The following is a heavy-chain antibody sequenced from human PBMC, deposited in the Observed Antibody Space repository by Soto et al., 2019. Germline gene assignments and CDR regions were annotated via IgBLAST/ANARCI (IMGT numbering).Heavy chain of an antibody. Sequence: QITLKESGPTVVKPTQTLTLTCSLSGFSLNTGGVGVGWIRQPPGKALEWLAVIYWDDDKSWNPSLRDRLTXXRXXSDDQVVLTVTNMDPVDTGTYYCARRRGGFGGGWTTPYFDYWGQWTLVTVSS. J-gene: IGHJ4*02. CDR1: GFSLNTGGVG. D-gene: IGHD6-19*01. CDR2: IYWDDDK. V-gene: IGHV2-5*02. CDR3: ARRRGGFGGGWTTPYFDY.